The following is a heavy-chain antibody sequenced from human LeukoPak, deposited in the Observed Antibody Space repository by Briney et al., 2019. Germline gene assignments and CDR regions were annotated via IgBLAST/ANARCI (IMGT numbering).Heavy chain of an antibody. V-gene: IGHV4-39*01. CDR2: IYYSGST. J-gene: IGHJ4*02. CDR3: ARRNIVLMVLQN. CDR1: GGSISSSSYY. Sequence: SETLSLTCTVSGGSISSSSYYWGWIRQPPGKGLEWIGSIYYSGSTYYNSSLKSRVTISVDTSKNQFSLKLSSVTAADTAVYYCARRNIVLMVLQNWGQGTLVTVSS. D-gene: IGHD2-8*01.